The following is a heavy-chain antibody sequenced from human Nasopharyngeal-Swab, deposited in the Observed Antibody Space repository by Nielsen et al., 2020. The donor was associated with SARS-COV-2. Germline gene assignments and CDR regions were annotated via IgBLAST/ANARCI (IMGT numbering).Heavy chain of an antibody. D-gene: IGHD4-23*01. CDR1: GFTFSNYE. V-gene: IGHV3-48*03. CDR2: ISSSGRNM. J-gene: IGHJ6*03. Sequence: GESLKISCAASGFTFSNYEMNWVRQAPGKGLEWVSYISSSGRNMYYADSMKGRFIISRDNATKSLFLQMSGLRAEDTAVYYCARENGGSVLVSYMDVWGKGTTVTVSS. CDR3: ARENGGSVLVSYMDV.